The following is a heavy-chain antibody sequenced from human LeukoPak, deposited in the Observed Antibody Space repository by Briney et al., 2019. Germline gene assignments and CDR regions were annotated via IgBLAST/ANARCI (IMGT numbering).Heavy chain of an antibody. CDR1: GFTFSSYG. J-gene: IGHJ4*02. Sequence: GGSLRLSCAASGFTFSSYGMNWVRQAPGKGLEWVSSISSSSSYIYYADSVKGRFTISRDNAKNSLYLQMNSLRAEDTAVYYCARDHRYDFWSGYYTYWGQGTLVTVSS. D-gene: IGHD3-3*01. CDR3: ARDHRYDFWSGYYTY. CDR2: ISSSSSYI. V-gene: IGHV3-21*01.